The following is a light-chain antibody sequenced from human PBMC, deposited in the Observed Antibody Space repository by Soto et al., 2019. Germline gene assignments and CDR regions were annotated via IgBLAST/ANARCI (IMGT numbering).Light chain of an antibody. CDR1: QRVXSY. Sequence: QLTHSPSCLCVSLGESVTIACRASQRVXSYLAWYQPKPGKAPKVLXAAAATLQRGGPSRLSGSGSATEFTLPISSLQPEDFATYYCQQLNSDTRTFGGGTKVDIK. J-gene: IGKJ4*02. V-gene: IGKV1-9*01. CDR2: AAA. CDR3: QQLNSDTRT.